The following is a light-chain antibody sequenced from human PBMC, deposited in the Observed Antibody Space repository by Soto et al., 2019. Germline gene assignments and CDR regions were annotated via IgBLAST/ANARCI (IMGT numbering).Light chain of an antibody. V-gene: IGLV1-40*01. Sequence: QSVLTQPPSVSGAPLQRVTISCTGSSSNIGAGYDVHWYQQLPGTAPKLLIYGNSNRPSGVPDRFSGSKSGTSASLAITGLQAEDEADYYCQSYDSSLSQVFGTGTKVTV. CDR1: SSNIGAGYD. J-gene: IGLJ1*01. CDR3: QSYDSSLSQV. CDR2: GNS.